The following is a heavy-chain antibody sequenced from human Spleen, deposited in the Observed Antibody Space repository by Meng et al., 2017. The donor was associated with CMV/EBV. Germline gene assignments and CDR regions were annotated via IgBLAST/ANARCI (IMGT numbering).Heavy chain of an antibody. J-gene: IGHJ4*02. CDR3: ARDAYSSSSYFDC. Sequence: GGSLRLSCAVSGVTFSTYTLSWVRQAPGKGLEWVSSISSSSTYIYYADSVRGRFTISRDNAKNSLYLQMNSLRVEDTAVYYCARDAYSSSSYFDCWGQGTLVTVSS. CDR1: GVTFSTYT. V-gene: IGHV3-21*01. D-gene: IGHD6-6*01. CDR2: ISSSSTYI.